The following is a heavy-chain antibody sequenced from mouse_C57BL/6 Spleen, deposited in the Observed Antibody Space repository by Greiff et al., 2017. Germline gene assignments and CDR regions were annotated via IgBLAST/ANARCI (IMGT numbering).Heavy chain of an antibody. CDR2: ILPGSGST. J-gene: IGHJ2*01. V-gene: IGHV1-9*01. CDR3: ARPYYDYDAGLDY. Sequence: QVQLQQSGAELMKPGASVKLSCKATGYTFTGYWIEWVKQRLGHGLEWIGEILPGSGSTNYNEKFKGQATFTAETSSNTAYMQLSSLTTEDSAIDYGARPYYDYDAGLDYWGQGTTLTVSS. D-gene: IGHD2-4*01. CDR1: GYTFTGYW.